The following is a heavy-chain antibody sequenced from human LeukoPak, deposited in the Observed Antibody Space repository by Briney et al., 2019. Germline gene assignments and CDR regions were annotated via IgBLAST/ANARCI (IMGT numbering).Heavy chain of an antibody. D-gene: IGHD6-13*01. J-gene: IGHJ4*02. V-gene: IGHV4-39*01. Sequence: SETLSLTCTVSRGSISGSIRSYYWSWLRQPPGKGLEWIGSIYYSGSTYYNPSLKSRVNISVDTSKNQFSLKLSSVTAADTAVYYCARPHRSGAAAPWAFEYWGQGTLVTVSS. CDR3: ARPHRSGAAAPWAFEY. CDR2: IYYSGST. CDR1: RGSISGSIRSYY.